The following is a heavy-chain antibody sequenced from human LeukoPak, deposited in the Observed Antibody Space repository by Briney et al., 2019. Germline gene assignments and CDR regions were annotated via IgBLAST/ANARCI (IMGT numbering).Heavy chain of an antibody. Sequence: GGSLRLSCAASGFTFSSYGMHWVRQAPGKGLEWVAVIAYDGSNKYYADSVKGRFTISRDNSKNTLYLQMNSLRAEDTAVYYCAKDRYGSGSYYYTPHFDYWGQGTLVTVSS. D-gene: IGHD3-10*01. V-gene: IGHV3-30*18. CDR3: AKDRYGSGSYYYTPHFDY. J-gene: IGHJ4*02. CDR2: IAYDGSNK. CDR1: GFTFSSYG.